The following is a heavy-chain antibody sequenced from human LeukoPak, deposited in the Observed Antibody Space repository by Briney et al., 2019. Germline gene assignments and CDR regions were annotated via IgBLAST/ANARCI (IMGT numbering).Heavy chain of an antibody. Sequence: SQTLSLTCAISGDSVSSNSASWTWIRQSPSRGLEWLGRTYYRSKWYNDYAVSVKGRITITPDTSKNQFSLQLNSLTPEDTAVYYCARNTPDFGTHQRFEPWGQGTLVTVSS. J-gene: IGHJ5*02. CDR1: GDSVSSNSAS. V-gene: IGHV6-1*01. CDR2: TYYRSKWYN. D-gene: IGHD3-10*01. CDR3: ARNTPDFGTHQRFEP.